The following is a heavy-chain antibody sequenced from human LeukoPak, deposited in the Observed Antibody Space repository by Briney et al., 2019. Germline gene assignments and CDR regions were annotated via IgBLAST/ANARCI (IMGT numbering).Heavy chain of an antibody. V-gene: IGHV3-9*01. D-gene: IGHD3-10*01. Sequence: PGGSLRLSCAASGFTFDDYAMHWVRQAPGKGLEWVSGISWNSGSIGYADSVKGRFTVSRDNSKNTLYLQMNSLRAEDTAVYYCAKEGIDYYRREFDYWGQGTLVTVSS. CDR1: GFTFDDYA. CDR2: ISWNSGSI. J-gene: IGHJ4*02. CDR3: AKEGIDYYRREFDY.